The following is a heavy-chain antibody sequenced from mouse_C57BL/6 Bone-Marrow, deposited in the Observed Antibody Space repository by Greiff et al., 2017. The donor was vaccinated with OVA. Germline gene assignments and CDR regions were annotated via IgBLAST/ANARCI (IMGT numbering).Heavy chain of an antibody. CDR1: GFTFSSYG. CDR2: ISSGGSYT. J-gene: IGHJ3*01. CDR3: ARHMGWYPFAY. V-gene: IGHV5-6*01. Sequence: EVQGVESGGDLVKPGGSLKLSCAASGFTFSSYGMSWVRQTPDNRLEWVATISSGGSYTYYPDSVKGRFTISRDNAKNTLYLQMSSLKSEDTAMDYCARHMGWYPFAYWGQGTLVTVSA. D-gene: IGHD1-1*02.